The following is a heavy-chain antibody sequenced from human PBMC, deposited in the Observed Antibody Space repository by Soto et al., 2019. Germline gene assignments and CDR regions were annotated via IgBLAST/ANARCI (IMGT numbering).Heavy chain of an antibody. CDR3: AREDRRSIYYDSSVSNDY. CDR2: ISSSGSTI. V-gene: IGHV3-48*03. D-gene: IGHD3-22*01. Sequence: PGGSLRLSCAASGFTFSSYEKNWVRQAPGKGLVWVSYISSSGSTIYYADSVKGRFTISRDNAKNSLYLQMNSLRAEDTAVYYCAREDRRSIYYDSSVSNDYWGQGTMVTVYS. J-gene: IGHJ4*02. CDR1: GFTFSSYE.